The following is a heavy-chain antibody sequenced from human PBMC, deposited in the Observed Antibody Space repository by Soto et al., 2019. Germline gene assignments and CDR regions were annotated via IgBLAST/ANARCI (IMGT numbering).Heavy chain of an antibody. J-gene: IGHJ3*01. CDR1: GFTFSDTL. V-gene: IGHV1-3*01. Sequence: QVQLVQSGAELKKPGASVNISCQASGFTFSDTLINWVRQGPGQRLEWMGWINPANGNTRYSESFQGRVTISSLSSASTAYVALSDLTAEDTALYYCARDIVSVGPRANEAFDVWGQGTMITVSS. CDR2: INPANGNT. CDR3: ARDIVSVGPRANEAFDV. D-gene: IGHD1-26*01.